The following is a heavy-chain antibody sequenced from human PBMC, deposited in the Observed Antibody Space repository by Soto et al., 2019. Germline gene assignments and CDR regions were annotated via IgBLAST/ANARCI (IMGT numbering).Heavy chain of an antibody. CDR2: LAYDGSEK. CDR1: GFTFSNSG. Sequence: QVHLVESGGGVVQPGGSLRLSCAGSGFTFSNSGMHWVRQAPGKGLEWVAVLAYDGSEKYYADSVKGRFTISRDNSKNTMYLQRNSLRVEDTAVYYCVRFFDYYGMDVWGQGTTVTVSS. D-gene: IGHD3-3*01. J-gene: IGHJ6*02. V-gene: IGHV3-30*03. CDR3: VRFFDYYGMDV.